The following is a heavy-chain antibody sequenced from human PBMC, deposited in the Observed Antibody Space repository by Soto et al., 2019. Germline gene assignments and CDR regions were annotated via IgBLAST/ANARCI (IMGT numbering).Heavy chain of an antibody. D-gene: IGHD2-2*01. J-gene: IGHJ4*02. Sequence: PSETLSLTCTVSGGSIRSYKWSWIRQPPGKGLEWIGYIYDSGSTNYNPSLKSRVTISVDTSKNQFSLNLNSVTAADTAMYYCARSPGVLIPAAMGDFDYWGQGTLVTVSS. V-gene: IGHV4-59*01. CDR2: IYDSGST. CDR1: GGSIRSYK. CDR3: ARSPGVLIPAAMGDFDY.